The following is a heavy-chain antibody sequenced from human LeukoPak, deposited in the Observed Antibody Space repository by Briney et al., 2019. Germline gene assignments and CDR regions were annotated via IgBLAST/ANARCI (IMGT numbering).Heavy chain of an antibody. J-gene: IGHJ1*01. V-gene: IGHV4-34*01. CDR3: ASSCSSTSCYQTSTRKPKYFQH. CDR1: GGSFSGYY. D-gene: IGHD2-2*01. Sequence: SETLSLTCAVYGGSFSGYYWSWIRQPPGKGLEWIGEINHSGSTNYNPSLKSRVTISVDTSKNQFSLKLSSVTAADTAVYYCASSCSSTSCYQTSTRKPKYFQHWGQGTLVTVSS. CDR2: INHSGST.